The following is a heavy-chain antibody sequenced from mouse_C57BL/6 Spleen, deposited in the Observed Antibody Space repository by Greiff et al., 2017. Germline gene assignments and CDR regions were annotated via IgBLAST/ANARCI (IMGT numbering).Heavy chain of an antibody. CDR2: IYPGDGDT. D-gene: IGHD2-4*01. J-gene: IGHJ4*01. CDR1: GYAFSSSW. V-gene: IGHV1-82*01. Sequence: VQLQQSGPELVKPGASVKISCKASGYAFSSSWMNWVKQRPGKGLEWIGRIYPGDGDTNYNGKFKGKATLTADKSSSTAYMQLSSLTSEDSAVYFCARWIYYDYDDAMDYWGQGTSVTVSS. CDR3: ARWIYYDYDDAMDY.